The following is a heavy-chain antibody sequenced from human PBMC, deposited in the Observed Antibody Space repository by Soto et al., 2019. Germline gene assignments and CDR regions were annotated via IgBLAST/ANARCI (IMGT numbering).Heavy chain of an antibody. J-gene: IGHJ4*02. V-gene: IGHV1-69*13. D-gene: IGHD3-10*01. CDR2: IIPIFGTA. Sequence: SVKVSCKASGGTFSSYAISWVRQAPGQGLEWMGGIIPIFGTANYAQKFQGRVTITADESTSTAYMELSSLRSEDTAVYYCASGTSGRGSGSYYPLYYFDYWGQGTLVTVPQ. CDR3: ASGTSGRGSGSYYPLYYFDY. CDR1: GGTFSSYA.